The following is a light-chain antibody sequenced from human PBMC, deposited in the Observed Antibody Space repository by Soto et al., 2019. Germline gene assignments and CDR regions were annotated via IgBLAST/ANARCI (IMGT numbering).Light chain of an antibody. J-gene: IGKJ5*01. V-gene: IGKV1-9*01. Sequence: QLTQSPSSLSASVGDRVTITCRASQGISSYFAWYQQKPGKAPKLLIYGASTLQSGVPSRFSGSGSGTDFTFTISSLQPEDIETYYCQQYDNLPLTFGGGTRLEIK. CDR3: QQYDNLPLT. CDR1: QGISSY. CDR2: GAS.